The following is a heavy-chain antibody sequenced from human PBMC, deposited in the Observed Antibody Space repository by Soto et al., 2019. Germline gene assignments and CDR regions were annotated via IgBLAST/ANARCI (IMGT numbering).Heavy chain of an antibody. CDR2: IYYLGTT. J-gene: IGHJ4*02. D-gene: IGHD3-10*01. CDR3: ARQKYYGSGTHD. V-gene: IGHV4-39*01. CDR1: GASFNITGLY. Sequence: QVQLQESGPGLVKPSETLSLSCSVSGASFNITGLYWGWIRQPPGKGLEWIGSIYYLGTTHYNPSLKFRTIISADSSNNHFSLNLLSVTAADTAVYYCARQKYYGSGTHDWGLGTLVTVSS.